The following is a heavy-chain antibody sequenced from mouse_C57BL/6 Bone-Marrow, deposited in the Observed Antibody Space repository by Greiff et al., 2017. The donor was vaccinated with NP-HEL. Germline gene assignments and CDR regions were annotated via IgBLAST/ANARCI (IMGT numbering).Heavy chain of an antibody. Sequence: VQLQQPGAELVRPGTSVKLSCKASGYTFTSYWMHWVKQRPGQGLEWIGVIDPSDSYTNYNQKFKGKATLTVDHSTSTAYMQLSSLTSEDSAVYYCARNDYGFYYWGQGTTLTVSS. CDR3: ARNDYGFYY. CDR1: GYTFTSYW. D-gene: IGHD2-4*01. CDR2: IDPSDSYT. V-gene: IGHV1-59*01. J-gene: IGHJ2*01.